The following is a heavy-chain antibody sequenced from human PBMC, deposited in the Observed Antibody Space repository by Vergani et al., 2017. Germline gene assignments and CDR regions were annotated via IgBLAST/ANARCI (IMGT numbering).Heavy chain of an antibody. D-gene: IGHD1-26*01. Sequence: QVQLVQSGAEVKKPGSSVKVSCKASGGTFSSYAISWVRQAPGQGLEWMGRIIPILGTANYAQKFQGRVTITADESTSTAYMELSSLRSEDTAVYYCAGDHSGSYYGFSKASYYYYYGMDVWGQGTTVTVSS. J-gene: IGHJ6*02. V-gene: IGHV1-69*11. CDR1: GGTFSSYA. CDR2: IIPILGTA. CDR3: AGDHSGSYYGFSKASYYYYYGMDV.